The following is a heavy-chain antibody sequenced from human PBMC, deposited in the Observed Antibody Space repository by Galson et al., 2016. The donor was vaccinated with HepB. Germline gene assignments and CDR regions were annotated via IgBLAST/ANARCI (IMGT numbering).Heavy chain of an antibody. V-gene: IGHV3-74*01. CDR2: IDSDGSST. Sequence: SLRLSCAASGFAFSSYWMNWVRQAPGKGLVWVSGIDSDGSSTIYADSVKGRFTISRDNAKNTLYLQMDSLRVEDTAVYYCASGHSAAFYWGQGALVTVPS. CDR1: GFAFSSYW. D-gene: IGHD2-15*01. CDR3: ASGHSAAFY. J-gene: IGHJ4*02.